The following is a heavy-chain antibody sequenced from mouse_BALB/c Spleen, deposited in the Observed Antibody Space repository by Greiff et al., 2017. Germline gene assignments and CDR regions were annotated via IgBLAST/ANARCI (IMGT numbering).Heavy chain of an antibody. CDR2: ISSGSSTI. Sequence: EVKLVESGGGLVQPGGSRKLSCAASGFTFSSFGMHWVRQAPEKGLEWVAYISSGSSTIYYADTVKGRFTISRDNPKNTLFLQMTSLRSEDTAMYYCTRGGLRRGFAYWGQGPLVTVSA. D-gene: IGHD2-4*01. CDR3: TRGGLRRGFAY. CDR1: GFTFSSFG. V-gene: IGHV5-17*02. J-gene: IGHJ3*01.